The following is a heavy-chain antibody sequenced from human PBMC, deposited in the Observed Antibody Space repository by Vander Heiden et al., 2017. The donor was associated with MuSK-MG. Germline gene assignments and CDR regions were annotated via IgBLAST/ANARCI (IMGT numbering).Heavy chain of an antibody. Sequence: QVQLVESGGGVVQPGRSLRLSCAASGFTFRSYAMHWVRQAPGKGLEWVAVISYDGSNKYYADSVKGRVTISRDNSKNTLYLQMNSLRAEDTAVYYCAGGGAAAGTYYYYYGMDVWGQGTTVTVSS. D-gene: IGHD6-13*01. CDR2: ISYDGSNK. CDR3: AGGGAAAGTYYYYYGMDV. CDR1: GFTFRSYA. V-gene: IGHV3-30-3*01. J-gene: IGHJ6*02.